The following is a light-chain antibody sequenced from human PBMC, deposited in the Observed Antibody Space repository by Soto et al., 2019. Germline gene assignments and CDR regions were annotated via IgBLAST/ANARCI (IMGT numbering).Light chain of an antibody. V-gene: IGKV3-20*01. Sequence: EIVLTQSPGTLSLSPGERATLSCRASRSFASSYLAWYQHKPGQAPRLLIYAASIRATGVPDRFSGSGSGTDFTLTISRREPEDSAVYYCQQYGASPPYTFGQGTKVEIK. J-gene: IGKJ2*01. CDR2: AAS. CDR3: QQYGASPPYT. CDR1: RSFASSY.